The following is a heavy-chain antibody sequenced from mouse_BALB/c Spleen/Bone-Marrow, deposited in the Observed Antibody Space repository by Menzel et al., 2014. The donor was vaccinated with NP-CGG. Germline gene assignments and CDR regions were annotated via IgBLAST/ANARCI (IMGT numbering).Heavy chain of an antibody. CDR1: GFTFSSYA. CDR3: VREGAY. Sequence: EVQRVESGGGLVKPGGSLKVSCAASGFTFSSYAMSWDRQSPEKRLEWVAEISSGGSYSYYPDTVTGRFTISRDNAKNTLNLEMSSLRSEDTAMYYCVREGAYWGQGTLVTVSA. V-gene: IGHV5-9-4*01. J-gene: IGHJ3*01. CDR2: ISSGGSYS.